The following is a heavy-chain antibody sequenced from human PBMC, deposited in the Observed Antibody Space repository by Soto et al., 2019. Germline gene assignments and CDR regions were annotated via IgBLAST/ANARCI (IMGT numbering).Heavy chain of an antibody. V-gene: IGHV3-23*01. D-gene: IGHD2-2*01. J-gene: IGHJ6*03. CDR2: ISGSGGST. Sequence: GGSLRLSCAASGFTFSSYAMSWVRQAPGKGLEWVSAISGSGGSTYYADSVKGRFPISRDNSKNTLYLQMNSLRAEDTAVYYCAKVVDCSSTSCYVYYYYYYMDVWGKGTTVTVSS. CDR3: AKVVDCSSTSCYVYYYYYYMDV. CDR1: GFTFSSYA.